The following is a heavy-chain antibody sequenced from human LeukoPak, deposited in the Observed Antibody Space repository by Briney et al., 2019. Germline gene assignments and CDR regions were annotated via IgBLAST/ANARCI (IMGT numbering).Heavy chain of an antibody. D-gene: IGHD3-10*02. Sequence: SETLSLTCTVSGGSITTYYWSWIRQPPGKGLEWIGHISYSGSANYSPSLKSGVTISVDTSKNQFSLRLSSVTAADTAVYYCARDVRAFDYWGQGTLVTVSS. J-gene: IGHJ4*02. V-gene: IGHV4-59*01. CDR3: ARDVRAFDY. CDR1: GGSITTYY. CDR2: ISYSGSA.